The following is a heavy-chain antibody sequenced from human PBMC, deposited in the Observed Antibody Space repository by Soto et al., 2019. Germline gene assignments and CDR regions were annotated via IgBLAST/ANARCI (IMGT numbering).Heavy chain of an antibody. J-gene: IGHJ3*02. V-gene: IGHV5-51*01. CDR3: ARDTYYYGSGSDDAFDI. D-gene: IGHD3-10*01. CDR2: IYPGDSDT. CDR1: GYSFTSYW. Sequence: HGESLKISCKGSGYSFTSYWIGWVRQMPGKGLEWMGIIYPGDSDTRYSPSFQGQATISADKSISTAYLQWSSLKASDTAMYYCARDTYYYGSGSDDAFDIWGQGTMVTVSS.